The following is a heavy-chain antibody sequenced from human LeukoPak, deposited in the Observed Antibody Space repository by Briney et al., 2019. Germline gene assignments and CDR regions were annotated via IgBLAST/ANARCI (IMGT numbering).Heavy chain of an antibody. CDR1: GFTFSSYS. CDR3: ARVVDTAMVTVDY. V-gene: IGHV3-21*01. J-gene: IGHJ4*02. Sequence: GGSLRLSCAASGFTFSSYSMNWVRQAPGKGLEWVSSTSSSSSYIYYADSVKGRFTISRDNAKNSLYLQMNSLRAEDTAVYYCARVVDTAMVTVDYWGQGTLVTVSS. D-gene: IGHD5-18*01. CDR2: TSSSSSYI.